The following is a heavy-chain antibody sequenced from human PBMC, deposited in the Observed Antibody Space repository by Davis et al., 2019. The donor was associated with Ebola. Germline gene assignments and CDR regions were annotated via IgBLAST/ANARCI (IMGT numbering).Heavy chain of an antibody. CDR1: GFTFDDYA. CDR3: ARDRAMGFLEWSYYYYYGMDV. J-gene: IGHJ6*02. V-gene: IGHV3-43*02. CDR2: ISGDGGST. Sequence: PGGSLRLSCAASGFTFDDYAMHWVRQAPGKGLEWVSLISGDGGSTYYADSVKGRFTISRDNAKNSLYLQMNSLRDEDTAVYYCARDRAMGFLEWSYYYYYGMDVWGQGTTVTVSS. D-gene: IGHD3-3*01.